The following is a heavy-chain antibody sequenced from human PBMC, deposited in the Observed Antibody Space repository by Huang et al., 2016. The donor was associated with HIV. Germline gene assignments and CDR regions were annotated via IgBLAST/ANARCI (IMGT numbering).Heavy chain of an antibody. V-gene: IGHV3-74*01. J-gene: IGHJ4*02. CDR2: INSDWSSR. Sequence: EVQLVESGGGLVQSGGSLRLSCAASGFSISRYWMHCVRQAPGTGRVWVSRINSDWSSRSDAHSVKGRFTISRDNANNTLYLQMNSLRAEDTPVYYCARDPRIQSWLNFFDYWGQGTLVSVSS. CDR3: ARDPRIQSWLNFFDY. D-gene: IGHD3-22*01. CDR1: GFSISRYW.